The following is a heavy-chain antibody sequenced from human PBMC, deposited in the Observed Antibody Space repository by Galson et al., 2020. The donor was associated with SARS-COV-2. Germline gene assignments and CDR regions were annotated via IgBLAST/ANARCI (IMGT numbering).Heavy chain of an antibody. V-gene: IGHV4-38-2*02. J-gene: IGHJ4*02. CDR1: GYSISSAYY. D-gene: IGHD5-18*01. Sequence: SETLSLTCTVSGYSISSAYYWGWIRQPPGKRLEWIGSIHHSGSTTYNPSLKSRVTISIDTSNDQFSLRLTSVTAADTALYHCATSVNLGYGYETNWGQGTLVTVSS. CDR2: IHHSGST. CDR3: ATSVNLGYGYETN.